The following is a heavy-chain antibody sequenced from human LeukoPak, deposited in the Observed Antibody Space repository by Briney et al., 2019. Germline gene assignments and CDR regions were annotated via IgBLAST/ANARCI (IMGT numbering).Heavy chain of an antibody. CDR3: ARDFKYDYYDSSVHFDY. D-gene: IGHD3-22*01. J-gene: IGHJ4*02. Sequence: GSLRLSCAASGFTFSSYGMHWVRQAPGKGLEWVAVMSFDGSHTYYADSVKGRFTISRDNAKNSLYLQMNSLRAEDTAVYYCARDFKYDYYDSSVHFDYWGQGTLVTVSS. CDR2: MSFDGSHT. CDR1: GFTFSSYG. V-gene: IGHV3-30*03.